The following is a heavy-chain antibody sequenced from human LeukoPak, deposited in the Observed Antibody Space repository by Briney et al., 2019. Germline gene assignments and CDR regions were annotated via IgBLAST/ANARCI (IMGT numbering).Heavy chain of an antibody. Sequence: PGGSLRLSCAAFGLTVSGNYMSWVRQAPGKGLEWVSVLYSDGDTYYADSVKGQFSISRDASKNTVYLQMNSLRDDDTAVYYCATYYYGSGPEKWGQGTLVTVSS. CDR2: LYSDGDT. CDR3: ATYYYGSGPEK. D-gene: IGHD3-10*01. J-gene: IGHJ4*02. V-gene: IGHV3-53*01. CDR1: GLTVSGNY.